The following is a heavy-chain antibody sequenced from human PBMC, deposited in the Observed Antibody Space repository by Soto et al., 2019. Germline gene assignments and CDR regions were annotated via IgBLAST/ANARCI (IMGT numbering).Heavy chain of an antibody. Sequence: QSGGSLRLSCVTSGLTVSSNYMSWFRRAPGKGLEWVSIIYSDGRTNDANSVKGRFTISRDDYKNTLYLQMNSLRAEDTAVYYCARVYHSGSYFADHWGQGTQVTVSS. CDR2: IYSDGRT. CDR1: GLTVSSNY. J-gene: IGHJ5*02. D-gene: IGHD3-10*01. V-gene: IGHV3-53*01. CDR3: ARVYHSGSYFADH.